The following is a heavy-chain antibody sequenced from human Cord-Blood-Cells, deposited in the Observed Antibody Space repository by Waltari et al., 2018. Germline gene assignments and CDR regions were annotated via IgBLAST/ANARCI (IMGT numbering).Heavy chain of an antibody. D-gene: IGHD3-3*01. CDR2: IFSNDEK. J-gene: IGHJ3*02. V-gene: IGHV2-26*01. CDR3: ARISYYDFWSGYYAFDI. CDR1: GFSLSNARMG. Sequence: QVTLKESGPVLVKPTETLTLTCTVSGFSLSNARMGVSWIRQPPGKALEWLAHIFSNDEKSYSTSLKSRLTISKDTSNSQVVLTMTNMDPVDAATYYCARISYYDFWSGYYAFDIWGQGTMVTVSS.